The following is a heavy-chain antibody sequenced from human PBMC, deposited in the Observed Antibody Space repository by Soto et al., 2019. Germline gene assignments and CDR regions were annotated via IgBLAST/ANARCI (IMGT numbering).Heavy chain of an antibody. D-gene: IGHD2-8*02. J-gene: IGHJ5*02. V-gene: IGHV4-59*01. Sequence: SETLSLTCTVSGGSISSYYWSWIRQPPGKGLEWIGYIYYSGSTNYNPSLKSRVTISVDTSKNQFSLKLSSVTAADTAVYYCARGGTANWFDPWGQGTLVTVSS. CDR1: GGSISSYY. CDR3: ARGGTANWFDP. CDR2: IYYSGST.